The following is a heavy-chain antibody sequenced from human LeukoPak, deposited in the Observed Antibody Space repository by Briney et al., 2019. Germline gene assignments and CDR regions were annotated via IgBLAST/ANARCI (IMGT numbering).Heavy chain of an antibody. Sequence: SETLSLTCTVSGGSISSSSYYWGWIRQPPGKGLEWIGSIYYSGSTNYNPSLKSRVTISVDTSKNQFSLKLSSVTAADTAVYYCALGGSGYDSVNFDYWGQGTLVTVSS. J-gene: IGHJ4*02. D-gene: IGHD5-12*01. CDR3: ALGGSGYDSVNFDY. CDR1: GGSISSSSYY. CDR2: IYYSGST. V-gene: IGHV4-39*07.